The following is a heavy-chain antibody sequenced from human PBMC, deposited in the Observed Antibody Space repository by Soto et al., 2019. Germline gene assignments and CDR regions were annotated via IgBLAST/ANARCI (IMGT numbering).Heavy chain of an antibody. D-gene: IGHD3-10*01. CDR1: GFTFGDYA. J-gene: IGHJ6*03. CDR3: TRGSYYYGSGSSYYYMDV. CDR2: IRSKAYGGTT. V-gene: IGHV3-49*03. Sequence: GGSLRLSCTASGFTFGDYAMSWFRQAPGKGLEWVGFIRSKAYGGTTEYAASVKGRFTISRDDSKSIAYLQMNSLKTEDTAVYYCTRGSYYYGSGSSYYYMDVWGKGTTVTVSS.